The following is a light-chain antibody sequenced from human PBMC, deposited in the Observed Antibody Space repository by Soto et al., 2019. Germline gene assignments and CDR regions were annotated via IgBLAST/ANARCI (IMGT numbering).Light chain of an antibody. CDR1: SSNIGAGYD. CDR2: GNS. Sequence: QSALAQPPSVSGAPGQKVTISCTGSSSNIGAGYDLHWYQQLPGTAPKLLLYGNSNRPSGVPDRFSGSKSGTSASLAITGLQAEDEADYYCQSYDSSLSAYVFGTGTKVT. J-gene: IGLJ1*01. V-gene: IGLV1-40*01. CDR3: QSYDSSLSAYV.